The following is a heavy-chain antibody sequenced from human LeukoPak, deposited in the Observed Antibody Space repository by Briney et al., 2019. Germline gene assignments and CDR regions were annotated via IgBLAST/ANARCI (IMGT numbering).Heavy chain of an antibody. CDR1: GFTFFTYG. CDR3: ARDLRKGAYFDS. CDR2: IWYDGSNK. Sequence: GGSLRLSCAASGFTFFTYGMHWVRQAPGKGLEWVALIWYDGSNKYYADSVKGRFTISRDNSKNTLYLQMDSLRAEDTAVYYCARDLRKGAYFDSWGQGTLVTVSS. D-gene: IGHD3-16*01. V-gene: IGHV3-30*02. J-gene: IGHJ4*02.